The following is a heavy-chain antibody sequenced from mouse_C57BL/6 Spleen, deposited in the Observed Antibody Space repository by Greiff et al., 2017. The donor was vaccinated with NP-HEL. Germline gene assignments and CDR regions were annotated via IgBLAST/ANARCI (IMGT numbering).Heavy chain of an antibody. CDR3: ARLDGYYGDAMDY. CDR1: GYTFTDYN. Sequence: VQLKESGPELVKPGASVKIPCKASGYTFTDYNMDWVKQSHGKSLEWIGDINPNNGGTIYNQKFKGKATLTVDKSSSTAYMELRILTSEDTAVYYCARLDGYYGDAMDYWGQGTSDTVSS. J-gene: IGHJ4*01. V-gene: IGHV1-18*01. D-gene: IGHD2-3*01. CDR2: INPNNGGT.